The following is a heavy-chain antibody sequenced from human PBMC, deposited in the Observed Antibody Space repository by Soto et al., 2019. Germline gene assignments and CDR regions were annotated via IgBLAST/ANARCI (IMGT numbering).Heavy chain of an antibody. CDR1: GFSFSSYG. CDR3: AKGGDYYYRSGYYEARPYYFDF. D-gene: IGHD3-22*01. CDR2: ILYDGGNK. V-gene: IGHV3-30*18. Sequence: PGGTLSLTCAVSGFSFSSYGMHWVRQAPGKGLEWVAVILYDGGNKYYAASVKRRFTISSDTSKNTLYLQMNNLIAENTAVYYCAKGGDYYYRSGYYEARPYYFDFWGQGTLVTVSS. J-gene: IGHJ4*02.